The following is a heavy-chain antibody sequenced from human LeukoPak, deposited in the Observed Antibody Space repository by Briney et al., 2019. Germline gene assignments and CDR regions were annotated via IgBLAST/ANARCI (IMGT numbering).Heavy chain of an antibody. D-gene: IGHD3-10*01. Sequence: ASVKVSCKASGYTFTSYAMHWVRQAPGQRLEWMGWINAGNGNTKYSQKFQGRVTITRDTSASTAYKELSSLRSEDTAVYYCARPSYYYGSGSYLYWFDPWGQGTLVTVSS. CDR1: GYTFTSYA. CDR2: INAGNGNT. J-gene: IGHJ5*02. V-gene: IGHV1-3*01. CDR3: ARPSYYYGSGSYLYWFDP.